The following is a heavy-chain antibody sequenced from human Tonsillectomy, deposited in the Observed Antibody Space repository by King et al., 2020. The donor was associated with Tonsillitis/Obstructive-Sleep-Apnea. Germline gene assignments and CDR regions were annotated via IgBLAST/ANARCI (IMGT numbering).Heavy chain of an antibody. CDR1: GFTFNDYT. J-gene: IGHJ4*02. CDR2: ISWDGGST. D-gene: IGHD3-3*01. CDR3: AKSIFGVFDS. Sequence: VQLVESGGVVVQPGGSLRLSCAASGFTFNDYTMHWVRQAPGKGLEWVSHISWDGGSTYYADSVKGRFTISRDNSKNSLYLQMNSLRAEDTALYYCAKSIFGVFDSWGQGTLVTVSS. V-gene: IGHV3-43*01.